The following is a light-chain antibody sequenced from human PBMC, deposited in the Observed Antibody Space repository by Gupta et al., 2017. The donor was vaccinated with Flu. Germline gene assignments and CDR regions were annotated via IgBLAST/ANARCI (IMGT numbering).Light chain of an antibody. CDR2: WAS. Sequence: DIVMTQSPDSLAVSLGERATVNCKSSQNVLYISNNKNYLAWYQQKPGQPPKLLISWASTRESGVPDRFSGSGSGTDFTLTIRSLQAEDVAVYYCQQDDSTPWTFGQGTSLDIK. J-gene: IGKJ1*01. CDR3: QQDDSTPWT. CDR1: QNVLYISNNKNY. V-gene: IGKV4-1*01.